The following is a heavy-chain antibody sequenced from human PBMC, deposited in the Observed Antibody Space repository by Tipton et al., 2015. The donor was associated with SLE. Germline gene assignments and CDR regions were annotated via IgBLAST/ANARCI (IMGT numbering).Heavy chain of an antibody. D-gene: IGHD5-18*01. CDR2: ISGSGDGS. J-gene: IGHJ3*02. Sequence: SLRLSCAASGFTFSTHGMHWVRQAPGTGLEWVSGISGSGDGSFYADSVKGRFTISRDNSKNTLYLQMNSLRAEDTALYYCAKVTDTAMIYDAFDIWGQGTMVTVSS. CDR3: AKVTDTAMIYDAFDI. V-gene: IGHV3-23*01. CDR1: GFTFSTHG.